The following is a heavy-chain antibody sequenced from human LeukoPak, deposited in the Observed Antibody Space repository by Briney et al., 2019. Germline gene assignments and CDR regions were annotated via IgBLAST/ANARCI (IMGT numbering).Heavy chain of an antibody. CDR1: GFTFDDYG. V-gene: IGHV3-20*04. CDR3: AREGGDSSSWYYFDY. J-gene: IGHJ4*02. CDR2: INRNGDST. Sequence: GGSLRLSCAASGFTFDDYGMSWVRQGPGKGLEWVSAINRNGDSTGYADSVKGRFTISRDNAKNSLYLQMNSLRAEDTALYYCAREGGDSSSWYYFDYWGQGTLVTVSS. D-gene: IGHD6-13*01.